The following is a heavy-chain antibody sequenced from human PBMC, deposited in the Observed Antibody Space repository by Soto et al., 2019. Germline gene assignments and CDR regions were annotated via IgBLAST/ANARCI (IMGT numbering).Heavy chain of an antibody. Sequence: GGSLRLSCAASAFTFSGYWMAWVRQPPGKGLEWVANIKEDGSEKYYLVSVKGRFTISRDNAENSLFLQMNSLRAEDTAVYYWAIYWPPGIFDIGGLGKMVTFSS. V-gene: IGHV3-7*01. J-gene: IGHJ3*02. CDR2: IKEDGSEK. D-gene: IGHD2-8*02. CDR3: AIYWPPGIFDI. CDR1: AFTFSGYW.